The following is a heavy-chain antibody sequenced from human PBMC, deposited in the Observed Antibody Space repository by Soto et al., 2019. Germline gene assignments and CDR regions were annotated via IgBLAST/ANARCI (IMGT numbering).Heavy chain of an antibody. CDR2: IKSKTDGGTT. V-gene: IGHV3-15*01. CDR1: GFTFSNAW. D-gene: IGHD3-3*01. CDR3: TTHTPYDFWSGLPYYYYSMDV. J-gene: IGHJ6*03. Sequence: GGSLRLSCAASGFTFSNAWMSWVRQAPGKGLEWVGRIKSKTDGGTTDYAAPVKGRFTISRDDSKNTLYLQMNSLKTEDTAVYYCTTHTPYDFWSGLPYYYYSMDVWGKGTTVTVS.